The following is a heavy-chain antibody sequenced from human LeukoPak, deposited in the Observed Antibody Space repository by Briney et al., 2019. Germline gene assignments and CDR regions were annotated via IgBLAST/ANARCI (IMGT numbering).Heavy chain of an antibody. V-gene: IGHV1-69*05. J-gene: IGHJ4*02. CDR1: GGTFSSYA. Sequence: GSSVKVSFKASGGTFSSYAISWVRQAPGQGLEWMGRIIPIFGTANYAQRFQGRVTITTDESTSTAYMELSSLRSEDTAVYYCARDNPMVRGCYFDDWGQGTLVTVSS. CDR3: ARDNPMVRGCYFDD. CDR2: IIPIFGTA. D-gene: IGHD3-10*01.